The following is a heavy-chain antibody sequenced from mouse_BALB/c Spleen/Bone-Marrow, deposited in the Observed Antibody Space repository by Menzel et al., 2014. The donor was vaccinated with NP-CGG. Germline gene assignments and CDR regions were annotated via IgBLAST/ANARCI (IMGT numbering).Heavy chain of an antibody. CDR2: IYPGDGDT. V-gene: IGHV1-82*01. CDR3: ARSGSSWFAY. CDR1: GYAFSSSW. D-gene: IGHD1-1*01. J-gene: IGHJ3*01. Sequence: VQLQQSGPELVKPGASVKISCKASGYAFSSSWMNWVKQRPGRGLEWIGRIYPGDGDTNYNGKFKGKATLTADKSSSTAYMQLSSLTSVDSAVYFCARSGSSWFAYWGQGPLVTVSA.